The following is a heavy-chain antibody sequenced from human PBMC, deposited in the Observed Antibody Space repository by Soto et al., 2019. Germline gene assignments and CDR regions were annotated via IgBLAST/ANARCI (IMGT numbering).Heavy chain of an antibody. Sequence: PGGPLSLPRSTWSFEFGSPWLARVPQAPGKGLEWVADIKQDGSEKNYVDSVKGRVTISRDNAKNSLYLQMNSLRAEDTAVYYCARDPYYGAIDYWGLGTLVTVSS. D-gene: IGHD1-26*01. CDR1: SFEFGSPW. J-gene: IGHJ4*01. V-gene: IGHV3-7*01. CDR2: IKQDGSEK. CDR3: ARDPYYGAIDY.